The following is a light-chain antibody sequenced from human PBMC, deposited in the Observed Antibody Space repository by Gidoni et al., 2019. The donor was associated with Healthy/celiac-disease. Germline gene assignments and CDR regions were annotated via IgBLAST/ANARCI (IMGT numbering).Light chain of an antibody. V-gene: IGKV1-5*03. J-gene: IGKJ1*01. Sequence: DIQMTQSPSTLSASVGDRVTITCRASQSISSWLAWYQQKPGKAPKLLIYKASSLASGVPLRFSGSGSGTEFNFTISSLQPDDFATYYCQQYNSYWTFGQGTKVEIK. CDR3: QQYNSYWT. CDR1: QSISSW. CDR2: KAS.